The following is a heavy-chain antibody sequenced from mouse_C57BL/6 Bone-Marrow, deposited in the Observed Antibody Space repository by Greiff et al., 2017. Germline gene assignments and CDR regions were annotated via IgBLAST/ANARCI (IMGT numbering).Heavy chain of an antibody. D-gene: IGHD2-3*01. CDR2: IDPSDSYT. CDR1: GYTFTSYW. Sequence: VQLQQPGAELVMPGASVKLSCKASGYTFTSYWMHWVKQRPGQGLEWIGEIDPSDSYTNYNQKFKGKSTLTVDKSSSTAYMQLSSLTSEVSAVYYCARPIYDGYPWYFDVWGTGTTVTVSS. CDR3: ARPIYDGYPWYFDV. J-gene: IGHJ1*03. V-gene: IGHV1-69*01.